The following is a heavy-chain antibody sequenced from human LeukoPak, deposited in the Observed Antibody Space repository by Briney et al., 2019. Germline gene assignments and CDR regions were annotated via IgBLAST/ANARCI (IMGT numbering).Heavy chain of an antibody. CDR1: GFPFSNYW. V-gene: IGHV3-7*01. J-gene: IGHJ6*02. CDR3: AREPPQLIVVVTAGMDV. Sequence: GGSLRLSCAASGFPFSNYWMSWVRQAPGKGLEWVANMKEDGGEINYVDSVKGRFTISRDNAKNSLYLQMNSLRAEDTAVYYCAREPPQLIVVVTAGMDVWGQGTTVTVSS. D-gene: IGHD2-21*02. CDR2: MKEDGGEI.